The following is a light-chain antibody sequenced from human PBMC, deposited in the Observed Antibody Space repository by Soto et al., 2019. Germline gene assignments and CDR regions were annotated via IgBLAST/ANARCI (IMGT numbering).Light chain of an antibody. CDR3: QQSYTTPRT. J-gene: IGKJ1*01. V-gene: IGKV1-39*01. CDR2: GTS. CDR1: PNIHPY. Sequence: TQLTQSPSSLSSSVGDRVTITCRARPNIHPYLNWYQQKPGKALKLLIYGTSSLQSGVPSRFSGSGSGTDFTLTISSLQPEDFATYSCQQSYTTPRTFGQGTKV.